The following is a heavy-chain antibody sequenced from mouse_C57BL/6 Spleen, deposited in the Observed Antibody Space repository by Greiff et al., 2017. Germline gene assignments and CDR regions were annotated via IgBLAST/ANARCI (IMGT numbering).Heavy chain of an antibody. CDR3: ARRDDGYPWFAY. CDR2: LYPYHGVS. V-gene: IGHV1-31*01. CDR1: GYSFTGYY. Sequence: VHVKQSGPELVKPGASVKISCKASGYSFTGYYMHWVKQSHGNILDWIGYLYPYHGVSSYQQTFKGKDTLTVDKSSSTAYMELRSLTSEDSAVYYCARRDDGYPWFAYWGQGTLVTVSA. J-gene: IGHJ3*01. D-gene: IGHD2-3*01.